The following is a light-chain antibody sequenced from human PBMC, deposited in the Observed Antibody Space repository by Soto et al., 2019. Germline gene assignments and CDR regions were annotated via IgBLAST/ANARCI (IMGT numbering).Light chain of an antibody. Sequence: QSLLTHPASVSWSPGHSITISCTGTSSDVGGYNYVSWYQQHPGKGPKLMIYEVSNRPSGVSNRFSGSKSGNTATLTISGLQAEEEADYYCSSYTSTTTRVFGTGTKVT. CDR1: SSDVGGYNY. V-gene: IGLV2-14*03. CDR2: EVS. J-gene: IGLJ1*01. CDR3: SSYTSTTTRV.